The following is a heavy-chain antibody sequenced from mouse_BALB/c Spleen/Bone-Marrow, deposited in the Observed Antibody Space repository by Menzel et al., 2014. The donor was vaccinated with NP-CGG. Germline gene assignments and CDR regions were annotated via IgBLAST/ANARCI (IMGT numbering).Heavy chain of an antibody. CDR3: ASMITTAWFAY. CDR2: IWAGGGT. CDR1: GFSLTSYG. J-gene: IGHJ3*01. Sequence: VQGVESGPGLVAPSQSLSITCTVSGFSLTSYGVHWVRQPPGKGLEWLGVIWAGGGTNYNSALMSRLSISKDNSKSQVFLKMNSLQTDDTAMYYCASMITTAWFAYWGQGTLVTVSA. D-gene: IGHD2-4*01. V-gene: IGHV2-9*02.